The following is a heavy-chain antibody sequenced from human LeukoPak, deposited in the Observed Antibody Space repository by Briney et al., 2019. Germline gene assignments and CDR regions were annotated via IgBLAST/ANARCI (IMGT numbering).Heavy chain of an antibody. Sequence: ASVKVSCKASGYTFTGYYMHWVRQAPGQGLEWMGWINLNSGGTNDAQKFQDRVTMTRDTSISTAYMELSRLRFDDTAVYYCARSPDILTGENFDYWGQGTLVTVSS. CDR2: INLNSGGT. J-gene: IGHJ4*02. V-gene: IGHV1-2*02. CDR1: GYTFTGYY. D-gene: IGHD3-9*01. CDR3: ARSPDILTGENFDY.